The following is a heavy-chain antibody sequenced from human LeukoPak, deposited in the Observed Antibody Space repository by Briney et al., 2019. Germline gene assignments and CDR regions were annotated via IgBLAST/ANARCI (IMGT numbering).Heavy chain of an antibody. CDR2: ISSSGSTI. Sequence: GGSLRLSCAASGFTFSDYYMSWIRQAPGKGLEWVSYISSSGSTIYYADSVKGRFTISRDNAKNSLYLQMNSLRAEDTAVYYCAKEWGGFYDSSGPYHFDYWGQGTLVTVSS. D-gene: IGHD3-22*01. CDR3: AKEWGGFYDSSGPYHFDY. CDR1: GFTFSDYY. V-gene: IGHV3-11*01. J-gene: IGHJ4*02.